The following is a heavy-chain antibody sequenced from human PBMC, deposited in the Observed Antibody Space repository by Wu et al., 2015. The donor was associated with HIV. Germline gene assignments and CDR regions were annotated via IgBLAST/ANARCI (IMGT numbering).Heavy chain of an antibody. J-gene: IGHJ5*02. V-gene: IGHV1-8*01. CDR2: MNPNSGNT. CDR1: GYSFKSYD. D-gene: IGHD4-17*01. Sequence: QVQLVQSGAEVKKPGASVKVSCKASGYSFKSYDINWVRQATGHGLEWMGWMNPNSGNTDYAQNFQGRITMTRNTSISTAYMELSSLKDEDTAVYYCARGPIRQRCLDLWGLGTLVTVSS. CDR3: ARGPIRQRCLDL.